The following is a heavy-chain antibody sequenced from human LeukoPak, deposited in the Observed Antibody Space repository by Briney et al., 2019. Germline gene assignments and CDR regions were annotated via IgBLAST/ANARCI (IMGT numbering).Heavy chain of an antibody. V-gene: IGHV1-69*13. CDR1: GGTFSSYA. J-gene: IGHJ5*02. CDR2: IIPIFGTA. D-gene: IGHD2-2*02. Sequence: SVKVSCKASGGTFSSYAISWVRQAPGQGLEWMGGIIPIFGTAKYAQKFQGRVTITADESTSTAYMELSSLRSEDTAVYYCAREEPAAINWFDPWGQGTLVTVSS. CDR3: AREEPAAINWFDP.